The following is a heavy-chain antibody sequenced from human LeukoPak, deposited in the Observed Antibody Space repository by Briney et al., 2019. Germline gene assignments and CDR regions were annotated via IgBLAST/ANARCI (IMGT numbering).Heavy chain of an antibody. CDR1: GGSFSAYY. V-gene: IGHV4-34*01. Sequence: SETLSLTCAVYGGSFSAYYWSWIRQPPGKGLEWIGEINHSGSTNYNPSLKSRVTISIDTSKNQFSLKLSSVTAADTAVYYCARKCGGGSCYNYWGQGTPVTVSS. J-gene: IGHJ4*02. CDR3: ARKCGGGSCYNY. CDR2: INHSGST. D-gene: IGHD2-15*01.